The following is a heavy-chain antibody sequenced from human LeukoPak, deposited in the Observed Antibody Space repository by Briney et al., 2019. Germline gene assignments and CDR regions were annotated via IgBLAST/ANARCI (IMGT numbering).Heavy chain of an antibody. CDR2: ISGTSGRT. Sequence: PGGSLRLSCAGSGFTFSNYAMSWVRQAPGKGLEWVSGISGTSGRTYYADSVKGRFTISRDNSKNTLFLQMNSLRAEDTAVYYCAKDLPSNIIAASYYFDYWGQGTLVTVSS. V-gene: IGHV3-23*01. J-gene: IGHJ4*02. CDR1: GFTFSNYA. D-gene: IGHD6-6*01. CDR3: AKDLPSNIIAASYYFDY.